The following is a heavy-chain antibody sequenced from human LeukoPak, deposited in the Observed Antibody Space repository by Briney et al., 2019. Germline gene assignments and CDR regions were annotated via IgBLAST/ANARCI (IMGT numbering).Heavy chain of an antibody. J-gene: IGHJ4*02. CDR3: AASLLGTKAFDY. D-gene: IGHD1-14*01. V-gene: IGHV1-46*01. CDR2: INPSGGST. CDR1: GYTFTIYY. Sequence: GASVKVSCTASGYTFTIYYMHWVRQAPGQGLEWMGIINPSGGSTSYAQKFQGRVTMTRDTSTSTVYMELSSLRSEDTAVYYCAASLLGTKAFDYWGQGTLVTVSS.